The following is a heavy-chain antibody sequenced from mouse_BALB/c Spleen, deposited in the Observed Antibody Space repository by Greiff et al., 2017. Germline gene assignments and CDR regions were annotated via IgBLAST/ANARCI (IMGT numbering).Heavy chain of an antibody. V-gene: IGHV5-15*02. Sequence: EVMLVESGGGLVQPGGSRKLSCAASGFTFSDYGMAWVRQAPGKGPEWVAFISNLAYSIYYADTVTGRFTISRENAKNTLYLEMSSLRSEDTAMYYCARRDRYDGYYFDYWGQGTTLTVSS. J-gene: IGHJ2*01. CDR1: GFTFSDYG. D-gene: IGHD2-14*01. CDR3: ARRDRYDGYYFDY. CDR2: ISNLAYSI.